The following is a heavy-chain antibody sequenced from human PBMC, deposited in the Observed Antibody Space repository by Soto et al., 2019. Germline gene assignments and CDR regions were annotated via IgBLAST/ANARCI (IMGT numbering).Heavy chain of an antibody. J-gene: IGHJ4*02. CDR1: GGAFSGYY. D-gene: IGHD2-8*01. CDR3: ARGLRMVYANRGPRPFDY. CDR2: ITHSGST. V-gene: IGHV4-34*01. Sequence: QVQLQQWGAGLLKPSETLSLTCAVYGGAFSGYYWSWIRQPPGKGLEWIGEITHSGSTNYNPSLKSRVTRSVDTSKNQFSLKLSSVTAADTAVYYCARGLRMVYANRGPRPFDYWGQGTLVTVSS.